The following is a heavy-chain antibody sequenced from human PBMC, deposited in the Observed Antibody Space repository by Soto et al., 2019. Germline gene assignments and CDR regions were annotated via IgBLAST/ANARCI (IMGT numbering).Heavy chain of an antibody. Sequence: EVQLVESGGGLVQPGGSLRLSCAASGFVFSSHWMHWVRQAPGKGLVWVSRISADGSNTNYADSVKGRFTISRDNAKNTLFLQMNSLRAEDTAVYYCARRTDAYNWADYWGREPWSPSPQ. J-gene: IGHJ4*02. V-gene: IGHV3-74*01. CDR2: ISADGSNT. CDR3: ARRTDAYNWADY. CDR1: GFVFSSHW. D-gene: IGHD1-1*01.